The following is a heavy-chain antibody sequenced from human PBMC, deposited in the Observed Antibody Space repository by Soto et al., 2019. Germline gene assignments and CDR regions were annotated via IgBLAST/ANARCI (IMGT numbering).Heavy chain of an antibody. Sequence: EVQLVESGGGLVKPGGSLRLSCAASGFTFSSYSMNWVRQAPGKGLEWVSSISASSSYIYYADSVKGRFTVSRDNAKNSLYLKINSLRDEDTAVYYCARGSIVATSLTPFDFWGQGTLVIVSS. V-gene: IGHV3-21*01. J-gene: IGHJ4*02. D-gene: IGHD5-12*01. CDR2: ISASSSYI. CDR1: GFTFSSYS. CDR3: ARGSIVATSLTPFDF.